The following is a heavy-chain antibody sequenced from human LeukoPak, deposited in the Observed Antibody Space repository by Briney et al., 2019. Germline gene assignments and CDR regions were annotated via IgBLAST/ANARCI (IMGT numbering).Heavy chain of an antibody. CDR3: ARGAGYTNWFDP. CDR1: GGSISSDGYS. CDR2: IYHSGST. D-gene: IGHD5-24*01. Sequence: SQTLSLTCAVSGGSISSDGYSWSWIRQPPGKGLEWIGYIYHSGSTYYNPSLKSRVTISVDRSKNQFSLKLSSVTAADTAVYYCARGAGYTNWFDPWGQGTLVTVSS. V-gene: IGHV4-30-2*01. J-gene: IGHJ5*02.